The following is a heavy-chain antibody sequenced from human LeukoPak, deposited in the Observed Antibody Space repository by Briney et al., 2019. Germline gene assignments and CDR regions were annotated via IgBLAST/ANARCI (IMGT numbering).Heavy chain of an antibody. CDR3: AVSRSGYGPADY. J-gene: IGHJ4*02. V-gene: IGHV3-33*01. CDR1: GFTFSSYG. Sequence: AGGSLRLSCAASGFTFSSYGMHWVRQAPGKGLEWVAVIWYDGSNKYYADSVKGRFTISRDNSKNTLYLQMNSLRAEDTAVYYCAVSRSGYGPADYWGQGTLVTVSA. D-gene: IGHD5-12*01. CDR2: IWYDGSNK.